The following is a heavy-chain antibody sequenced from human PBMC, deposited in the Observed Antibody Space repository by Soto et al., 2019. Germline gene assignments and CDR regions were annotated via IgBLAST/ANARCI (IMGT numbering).Heavy chain of an antibody. V-gene: IGHV4-39*01. Sequence: SETLSLTCTVSGGSISSSSYYWGWIRQPPGKGLEWIGSIYYSGSTYYNPSLKSRVTISVDTSKNQFSLKLSSVTAADTAVYYCATRHGYYFDYRGQGTLVTVSS. CDR3: ATRHGYYFDY. J-gene: IGHJ4*02. CDR2: IYYSGST. CDR1: GGSISSSSYY.